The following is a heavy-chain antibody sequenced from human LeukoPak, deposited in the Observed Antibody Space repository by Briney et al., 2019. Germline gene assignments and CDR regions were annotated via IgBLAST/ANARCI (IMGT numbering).Heavy chain of an antibody. V-gene: IGHV4-39*01. D-gene: IGHD3-22*01. J-gene: IGHJ4*02. CDR2: FHFSGAI. CDR1: GVSITTYSHN. CDR3: ARRYEGSGYAYDY. Sequence: PSETLSLTCTVSGVSITTYSHNYDWIRQPPGKGLEWIGGFHFSGAINYNPSLKSRVTIFVDTSKKQISLKLNSVTAADTAVYYCARRYEGSGYAYDYRGQGILVTVSS.